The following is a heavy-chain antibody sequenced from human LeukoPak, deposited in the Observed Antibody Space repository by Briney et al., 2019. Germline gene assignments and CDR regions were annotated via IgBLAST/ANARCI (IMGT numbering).Heavy chain of an antibody. V-gene: IGHV3-7*03. J-gene: IGHJ4*02. D-gene: IGHD5-12*01. CDR1: GFTFSSYW. CDR2: IKQDGSEK. Sequence: GGSLRLSCAASGFTFSSYWMSWVRQAPGKGLEWVANIKQDGSEKYYVDSVKGRFTISRDNAKNSLYLQMNSLRAEDTAVYYCARVVSIVALEDFFDYWGQGTLVTVSS. CDR3: ARVVSIVALEDFFDY.